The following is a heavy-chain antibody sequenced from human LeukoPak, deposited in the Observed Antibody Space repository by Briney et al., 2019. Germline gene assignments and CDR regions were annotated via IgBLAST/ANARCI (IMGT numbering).Heavy chain of an antibody. J-gene: IGHJ3*02. D-gene: IGHD2-21*01. V-gene: IGHV4-34*01. CDR1: GVSFSGYY. CDR3: ARDADCGGDCYNTTPNTFYI. CDR2: INHNGST. Sequence: PSETLSLTCAVYGVSFSGYYWSWIRQPPGKGLEWVGEINHNGSTNYNPSLKSRVTISVDTSTNQCSLRLSYVAAADTALHLCARDADCGGDCYNTTPNTFYICGQGTIVTVSS.